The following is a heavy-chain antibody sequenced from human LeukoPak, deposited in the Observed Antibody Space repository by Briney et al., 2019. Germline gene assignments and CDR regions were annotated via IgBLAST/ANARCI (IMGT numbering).Heavy chain of an antibody. CDR1: GFTVSSNY. V-gene: IGHV3-53*04. Sequence: GGSLRLSCAASGFTVSSNYMSWVRQAPGKGLEWVSIIYSGGSTYYADSVKGRFTISRHNSKNTLYLQMNSLRAEDTAVYYCAREVGGSAFDIWGQGTMVTVS. J-gene: IGHJ3*02. D-gene: IGHD3-16*01. CDR2: IYSGGST. CDR3: AREVGGSAFDI.